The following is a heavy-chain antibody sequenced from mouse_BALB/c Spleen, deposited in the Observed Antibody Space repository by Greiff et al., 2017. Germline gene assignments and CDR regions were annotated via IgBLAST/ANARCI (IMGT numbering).Heavy chain of an antibody. CDR3: ARNKCPYYIDY. Sequence: VKLVESGPGLVQPSQSLSITCTVSGFSLTSYGVHWVRQSPGKGLEWLGVIWSGGSTDYNAAFISRLSISKDNSKSQVFFKMNSLQDDDTAMYYCARNKCPYYIDYWGQGTTLTVSS. D-gene: IGHD6-1*01. J-gene: IGHJ2*01. CDR2: IWSGGST. CDR1: GFSLTSYG. V-gene: IGHV2-4-1*01.